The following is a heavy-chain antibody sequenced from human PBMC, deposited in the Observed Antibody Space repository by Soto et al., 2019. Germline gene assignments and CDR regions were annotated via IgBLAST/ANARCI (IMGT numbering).Heavy chain of an antibody. J-gene: IGHJ4*02. D-gene: IGHD3-10*01. V-gene: IGHV4-31*03. Sequence: SETLSLTCTVSGGSISSGGYYWSWIRQHPGKGLEWIGYIYYSGSTYYNPSLKSRVTISVDTSKNQFSLKLSSVTAADTAVYYCARGVGRAPGYFDYWGQGTLVTVSS. CDR3: ARGVGRAPGYFDY. CDR2: IYYSGST. CDR1: GGSISSGGYY.